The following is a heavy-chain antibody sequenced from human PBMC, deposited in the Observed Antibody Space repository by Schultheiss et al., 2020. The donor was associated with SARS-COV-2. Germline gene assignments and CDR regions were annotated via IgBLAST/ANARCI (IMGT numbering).Heavy chain of an antibody. V-gene: IGHV6-1*01. Sequence: SQTLPLTCAISGDSVSSNSAAWNWIRQSPSRGLEWLGRTYYRSKWYNDYAVSVKSRITINPDTSKNQFSLQLNSVTPEDTAVYYCARERMIVVVITTSGMDVWGQGTTVTVSS. CDR2: TYYRSKWYN. CDR3: ARERMIVVVITTSGMDV. J-gene: IGHJ6*02. D-gene: IGHD3-22*01. CDR1: GDSVSSNSAA.